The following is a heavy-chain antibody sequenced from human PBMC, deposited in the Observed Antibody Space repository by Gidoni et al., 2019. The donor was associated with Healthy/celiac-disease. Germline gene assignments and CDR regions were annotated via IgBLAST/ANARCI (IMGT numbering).Heavy chain of an antibody. CDR3: AVTESITIFWFDP. Sequence: QVQLVQSGAAVKTPGSSVKVSCKASGGTFSSYAISWVRQAPGQGLEWMGGIIPIFGTANYAQKFQGRVTITADESTSTAYMELSSLRSEDTAVYYCAVTESITIFWFDPWGQGTLVTVSS. D-gene: IGHD3-9*01. CDR2: IIPIFGTA. J-gene: IGHJ5*02. V-gene: IGHV1-69*01. CDR1: GGTFSSYA.